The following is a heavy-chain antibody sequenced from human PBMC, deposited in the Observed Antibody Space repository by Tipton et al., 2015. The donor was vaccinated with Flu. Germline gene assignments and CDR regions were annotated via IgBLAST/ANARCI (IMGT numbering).Heavy chain of an antibody. V-gene: IGHV4-34*01. D-gene: IGHD6-13*01. J-gene: IGHJ3*02. CDR2: INHSGST. Sequence: TLSLTCAVYGGSFSGYYWSWIRQPPGKGLEWIGEINHSGSTNYNPSLKSRVTISVDTSKNQFSPKLSSVTAADTAVYYCARGGRAPLRSSWSNAFDIWGQGTMATVSS. CDR3: ARGGRAPLRSSWSNAFDI. CDR1: GGSFSGYY.